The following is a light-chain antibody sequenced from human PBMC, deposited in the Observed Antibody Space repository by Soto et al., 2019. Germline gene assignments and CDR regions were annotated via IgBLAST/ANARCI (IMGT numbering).Light chain of an antibody. J-gene: IGLJ2*01. CDR2: DVS. CDR1: SSDVGGYNY. Sequence: QSALTQPASVSGSPGQLITISCTGTSSDVGGYNYVSWYQQHPGKAPKLMIYDVSNRPSGVSNRFSGSKSGNTASLTISGLQAEDEADYYCSSYTSSSTLGVVFGGGTQLTVL. CDR3: SSYTSSSTLGVV. V-gene: IGLV2-14*01.